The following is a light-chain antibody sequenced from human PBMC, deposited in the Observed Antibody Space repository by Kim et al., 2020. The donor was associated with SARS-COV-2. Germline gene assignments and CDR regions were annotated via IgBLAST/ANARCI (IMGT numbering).Light chain of an antibody. V-gene: IGLV6-57*03. CDR2: EDR. CDR1: SGSIGSSY. J-gene: IGLJ3*02. CDR3: QTYDSRIRA. Sequence: NFMLTQPRSVSETPGKTVTISCTRSSGSIGSSYVQWYQQRPGSAPTTVIYEDRQRPSGVPDRFSGSLDSSSNSAPLTIPGLKTEDEADYYCQTYDSRIRAFGGGTQLTVL.